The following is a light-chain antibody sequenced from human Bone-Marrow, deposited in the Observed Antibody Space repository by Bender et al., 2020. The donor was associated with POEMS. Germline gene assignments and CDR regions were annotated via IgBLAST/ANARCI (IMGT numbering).Light chain of an antibody. CDR1: TTDIGTYNV. Sequence: QSVLTQPPSVSGAPGQRVTISCTGTTTDIGTYNVVSWYQQHPGKAPKLMIYDVSNRPSGVSNRFSGSKSGTSASLAITGLQAEDEGDYYCQSYDNSLGGWVFGGGTKLTVL. V-gene: IGLV1-40*01. CDR3: QSYDNSLGGWV. CDR2: DVS. J-gene: IGLJ3*02.